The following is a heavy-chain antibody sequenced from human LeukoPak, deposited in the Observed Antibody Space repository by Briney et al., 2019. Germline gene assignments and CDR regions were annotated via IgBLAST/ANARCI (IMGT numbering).Heavy chain of an antibody. Sequence: GGSLRHSCAASGFTFSSYSMNWVRQAPGKGLEWVSSISSSSSYIYYADSVKGRFTISRDNSKNTLYLQMNSLRAEDTAVYYCAKKYNTGLDPRGQGTLVTVSS. V-gene: IGHV3-21*04. D-gene: IGHD1-14*01. CDR2: ISSSSSYI. CDR3: AKKYNTGLDP. CDR1: GFTFSSYS. J-gene: IGHJ5*02.